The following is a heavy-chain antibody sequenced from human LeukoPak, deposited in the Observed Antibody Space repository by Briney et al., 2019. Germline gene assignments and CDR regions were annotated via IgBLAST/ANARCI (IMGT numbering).Heavy chain of an antibody. CDR3: ARARITLAREVIIKADY. V-gene: IGHV4-38-2*01. D-gene: IGHD3-10*01. CDR2: IYHSGST. Sequence: SETLSLTCAVSGYSISSGYYWGWIRQPPGKGLEWIGSIYHSGSTYYNPSLKSRVTISVDTSKNQFSLKLSSVTAADTAVYYCARARITLAREVIIKADYWGQGTLVTVSS. CDR1: GYSISSGYY. J-gene: IGHJ4*02.